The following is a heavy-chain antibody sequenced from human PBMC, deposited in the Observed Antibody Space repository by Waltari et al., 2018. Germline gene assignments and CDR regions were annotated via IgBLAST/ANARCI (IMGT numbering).Heavy chain of an antibody. J-gene: IGHJ3*02. V-gene: IGHV4-39*01. CDR1: GGSISSSSYY. D-gene: IGHD3-22*01. CDR3: ARRSENDSSGYYSGDAFDI. Sequence: QLQLQESGPGLVKPSETLSLTCTVSGGSISSSSYYWGWIHQPPGKGLEWIGSIYYSGSTYYNPSLKSRVTISVDTSKNQFSLKLSSVTAADTAVYYCARRSENDSSGYYSGDAFDIWGQGTMVTVSS. CDR2: IYYSGST.